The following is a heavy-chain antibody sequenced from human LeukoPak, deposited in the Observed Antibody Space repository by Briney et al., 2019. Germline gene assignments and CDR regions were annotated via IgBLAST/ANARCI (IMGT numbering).Heavy chain of an antibody. D-gene: IGHD3-22*01. V-gene: IGHV3-20*04. CDR3: ARSPPPAIYYDSSGYYYFDY. J-gene: IGHJ4*02. CDR1: GFTFSNSA. CDR2: INWNGGST. Sequence: PGGSLRLSCAASGFTFSNSAMNWVRQVPGKGLEWVSGINWNGGSTGYADSVKGRFTISRDNAKNSLYLQMNSLRAEDTALYYCARSPPPAIYYDSSGYYYFDYWGQGALVTVSS.